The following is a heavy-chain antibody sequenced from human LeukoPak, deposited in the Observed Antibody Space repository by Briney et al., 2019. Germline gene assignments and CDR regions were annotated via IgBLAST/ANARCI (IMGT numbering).Heavy chain of an antibody. CDR2: ISSGSNKI. Sequence: PGGSLRLSCAAPGFTFSGYSMNWVRQAPGKGLEWVSYISSGSNKIYYADSVKGRSITSRDNAKNSLYLQMNSLRDEDTAVYYCARSDLRFLELLDYWGQGTLVTVSS. CDR1: GFTFSGYS. V-gene: IGHV3-48*02. J-gene: IGHJ4*02. CDR3: ARSDLRFLELLDY. D-gene: IGHD3-3*01.